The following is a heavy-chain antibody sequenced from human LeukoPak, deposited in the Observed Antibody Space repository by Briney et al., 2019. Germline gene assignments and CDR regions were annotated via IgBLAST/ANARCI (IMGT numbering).Heavy chain of an antibody. CDR1: GFTVSSNY. J-gene: IGHJ4*02. CDR2: IYSGGST. CDR3: ARDVSGYDKGDY. Sequence: GGSLRLSCAASGFTVSSNYMSWVRQAPGKGLEWVSVIYSGGSTYYADSVKGRFTISRDNSKNTLYLQMNSLRAEDTAVYYCARDVSGYDKGDYWGQGTLVTVSS. V-gene: IGHV3-66*01. D-gene: IGHD5-12*01.